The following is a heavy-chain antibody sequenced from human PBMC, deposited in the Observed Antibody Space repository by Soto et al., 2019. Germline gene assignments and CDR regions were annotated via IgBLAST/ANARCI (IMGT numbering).Heavy chain of an antibody. CDR2: IGGTGNTT. Sequence: VHLSESGGALVQPGGSLRLSCAASGFTFRVYAMSWFRQAPGGGLEWVSAIGGTGNTTYYADSVKGRFTIARDNSRDTLYLQMTSLRVEDTAVYYCAGIRQLLFVSWGQGTLVSVSS. D-gene: IGHD2-2*01. V-gene: IGHV3-23*01. CDR1: GFTFRVYA. J-gene: IGHJ4*02. CDR3: AGIRQLLFVS.